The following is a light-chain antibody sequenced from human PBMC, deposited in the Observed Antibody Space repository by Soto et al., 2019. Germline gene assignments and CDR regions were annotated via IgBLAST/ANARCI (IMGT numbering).Light chain of an antibody. CDR3: QSYDYTLSGMV. V-gene: IGLV1-40*01. CDR2: GNS. CDR1: SSNIGAGYD. Sequence: QSVLTQPPSVSGAPGQRVTISCTGSSSNIGAGYDVHWYQQLPVTAPKLLIYGNSHRPSGVPDRFSASKSGTSASLAITGLQAEDEADYFCQSYDYTLSGMVFGGGTKLTVL. J-gene: IGLJ2*01.